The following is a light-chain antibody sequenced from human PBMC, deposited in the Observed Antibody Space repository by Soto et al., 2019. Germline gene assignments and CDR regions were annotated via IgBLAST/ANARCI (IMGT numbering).Light chain of an antibody. Sequence: QSVLTQPASVSGSPGQSITISCTGTSSDVGGYNYVSWYQQHPGKAPKLMIYDVSNRPSGVSNRFSGSKSGNTASLIISGLQAEDEADYSCSSYTSSASVVFGGGTKLTVL. CDR3: SSYTSSASVV. V-gene: IGLV2-14*01. CDR1: SSDVGGYNY. CDR2: DVS. J-gene: IGLJ2*01.